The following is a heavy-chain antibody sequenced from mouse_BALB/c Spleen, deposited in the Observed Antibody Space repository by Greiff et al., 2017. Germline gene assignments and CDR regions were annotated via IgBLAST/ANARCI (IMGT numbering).Heavy chain of an antibody. CDR2: INPGSGGT. Sequence: QVQLQQSGAELVRPGTSVKVSCKASGYAFTNYLIEWVKQRPGQGLEWIGVINPGSGGTNYNEKFKGKATLTADKSSSTAYMQLSSLTSDDSAVYFCARRRLNWDYAMDYWGQGTSVTVSS. CDR3: ARRRLNWDYAMDY. V-gene: IGHV1-54*01. D-gene: IGHD4-1*01. CDR1: GYAFTNYL. J-gene: IGHJ4*01.